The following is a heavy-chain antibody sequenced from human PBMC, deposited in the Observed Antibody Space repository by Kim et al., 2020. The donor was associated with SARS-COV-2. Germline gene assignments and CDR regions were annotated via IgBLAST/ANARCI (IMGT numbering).Heavy chain of an antibody. J-gene: IGHJ6*03. CDR1: GYTFTSYA. V-gene: IGHV1-3*01. Sequence: ASVKVSCKASGYTFTSYAMHWVRQAPGQRLEWMGWITAGNGNTKYAQKFQGRVTITRDTSASTAYMEVSSLRSEDTAVYYCARDSFSELLRDEYYDMDVW. CDR2: ITAGNGNT. D-gene: IGHD1-7*01. CDR3: ARDSFSELLRDEYYDMDV.